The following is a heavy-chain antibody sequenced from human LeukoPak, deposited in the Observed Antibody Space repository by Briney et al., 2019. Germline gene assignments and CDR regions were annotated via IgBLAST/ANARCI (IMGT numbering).Heavy chain of an antibody. D-gene: IGHD6-19*01. J-gene: IGHJ6*03. CDR2: INHSGST. V-gene: IGHV4-34*01. CDR3: ARGKQDFLEQWYRSYYYYYMDV. CDR1: GGSFSGYY. Sequence: SSETLSLTCAVYGGSFSGYYWSWIRQPPGKGLEWIGEINHSGSTNYNPSLKSRVTISVDTSKNQFSLKLSSVTAADTAVYYCARGKQDFLEQWYRSYYYYYMDVWGKGTTVTVSS.